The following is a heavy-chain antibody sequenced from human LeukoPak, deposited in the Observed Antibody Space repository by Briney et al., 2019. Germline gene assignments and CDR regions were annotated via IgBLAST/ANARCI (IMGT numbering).Heavy chain of an antibody. V-gene: IGHV3-23*01. CDR1: GFTFSSYA. J-gene: IGHJ4*02. CDR2: ISGSGGST. CDR3: AKGAVVVPAAIAY. Sequence: PGGSLRLSCSASGFTFSSYAMSWVRQAPGKGLEWVSAISGSGGSTYYADSVKGRFTISKDNSKNTLYLQMNSLRAEDTAVYYCAKGAVVVPAAIAYWGQGTLVTVSS. D-gene: IGHD2-2*01.